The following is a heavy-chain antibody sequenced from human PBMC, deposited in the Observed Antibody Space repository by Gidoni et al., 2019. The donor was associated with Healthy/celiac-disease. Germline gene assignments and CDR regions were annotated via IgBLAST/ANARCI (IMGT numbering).Heavy chain of an antibody. D-gene: IGHD2-21*02. CDR3: ASEWRMGTVVTPHYYYGMDV. V-gene: IGHV1-69*01. CDR2: IIPIFGTA. Sequence: QVQLVQSGAEVKKPGSSVKVSCKASGGTFSSYAISWVRPAPGQGLEWMGGIIPIFGTANYAQKFQGRVTITADEATSTAYMELSSLRSEDTAVYYCASEWRMGTVVTPHYYYGMDVWGQGTTVTVSS. J-gene: IGHJ6*02. CDR1: GGTFSSYA.